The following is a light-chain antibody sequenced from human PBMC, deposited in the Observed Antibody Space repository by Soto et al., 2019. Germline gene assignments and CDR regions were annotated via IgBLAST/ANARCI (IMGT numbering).Light chain of an antibody. CDR3: QQYNSYTWT. CDR1: QSVLYGTENENN. V-gene: IGKV4-1*01. Sequence: DIVMTQSPDSVAVSLGERATINCKSSQSVLYGTENENNLAWYQQKPGQPPKLLIYWASTRESGVPDRFSGSGSGTEFTLTISSLQPDDFATYYCQQYNSYTWTFGQGTKVEIK. CDR2: WAS. J-gene: IGKJ1*01.